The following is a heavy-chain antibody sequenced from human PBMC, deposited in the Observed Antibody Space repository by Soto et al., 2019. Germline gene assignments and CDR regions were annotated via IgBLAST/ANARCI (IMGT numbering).Heavy chain of an antibody. CDR3: ARDGNSSSRWFDP. CDR2: INPNSGGT. J-gene: IGHJ5*02. Sequence: ASVKVSCKASGYTFTGYYMHWVLQAPGQGLEWMGWINPNSGGTNYAQKFQGWVTMTRDTSISTAYMELSRLRSDDTAVYYCARDGNSSSRWFDPWGQGTLVTVSS. V-gene: IGHV1-2*04. CDR1: GYTFTGYY. D-gene: IGHD6-6*01.